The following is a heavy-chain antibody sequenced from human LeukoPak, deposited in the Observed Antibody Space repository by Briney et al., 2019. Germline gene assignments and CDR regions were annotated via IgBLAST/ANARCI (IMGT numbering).Heavy chain of an antibody. V-gene: IGHV3-48*01. D-gene: IGHD3-22*01. CDR1: GFTFSSFS. Sequence: GGSLRLSCAASGFTFSSFSLNWVRQAPGKGLEWVSYISYSTNAIYYADSVKGRFTISRDNSKNTLYLQMNSLRAEDTAVYYCARDILAWLLDYWGQGTLVTVSS. J-gene: IGHJ4*02. CDR3: ARDILAWLLDY. CDR2: ISYSTNAI.